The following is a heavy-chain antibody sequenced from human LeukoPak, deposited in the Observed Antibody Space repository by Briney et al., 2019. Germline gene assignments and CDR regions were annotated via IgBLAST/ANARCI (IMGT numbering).Heavy chain of an antibody. CDR3: AKEVIGSHFDF. V-gene: IGHV3-23*01. CDR1: GFTFSSYA. J-gene: IGHJ4*02. Sequence: EGSLRLSCAASGFTFSSYAMSWVRQAPGQGLEWVSAISDSDGSTNYADSVKGRFAISRDNSKNTLYLQMNSLRAEDTAVYYCAKEVIGSHFDFWGQGTLVTVSS. D-gene: IGHD1-26*01. CDR2: ISDSDGST.